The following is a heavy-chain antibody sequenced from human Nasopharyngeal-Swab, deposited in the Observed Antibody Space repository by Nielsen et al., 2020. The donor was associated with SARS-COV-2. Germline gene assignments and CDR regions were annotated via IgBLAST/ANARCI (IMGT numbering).Heavy chain of an antibody. CDR2: IRYDGTDI. V-gene: IGHV3-30*02. Sequence: VRQAPGKGLEWVAFIRYDGTDIYYGDSVRGRFTISRDNSKNTLYLQMNSLRAEDTAVYYCARVRYCYYGMDVWGQGTTVTVSS. CDR3: ARVRYCYYGMDV. J-gene: IGHJ6*02.